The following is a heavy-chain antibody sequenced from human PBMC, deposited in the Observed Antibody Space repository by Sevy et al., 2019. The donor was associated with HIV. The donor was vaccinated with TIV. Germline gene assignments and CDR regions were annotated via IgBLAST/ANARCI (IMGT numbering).Heavy chain of an antibody. D-gene: IGHD2-2*01. CDR1: GGTFSSYA. V-gene: IGHV1-69*13. CDR2: IIPIFGTA. CDR3: ARSLVPAAIGFRYYYMDV. Sequence: ASVKVSCKASGGTFSSYAISWVRQAPGQGLEWMGGIIPIFGTANYAQKFQGRVTITADESTSTAYMERSSLRSEDTAVYYCARSLVPAAIGFRYYYMDVWGKGTTVTVSS. J-gene: IGHJ6*03.